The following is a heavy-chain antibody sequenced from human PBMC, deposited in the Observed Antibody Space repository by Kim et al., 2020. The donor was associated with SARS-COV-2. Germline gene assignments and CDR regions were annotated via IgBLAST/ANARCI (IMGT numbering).Heavy chain of an antibody. J-gene: IGHJ4*02. V-gene: IGHV3-7*05. CDR2: INDDGSEE. CDR1: GFTFSSYW. D-gene: IGHD2-2*01. Sequence: GGSLRLSCVVSGFTFSSYWMSWVRQAPGKGLEWVANINDDGSEEFYVDSVKGRFTISRDNSKNSVFLEMSSLRGEDTAVYYCARVRKKDQLAIVFDDWGQGTLVTVSS. CDR3: ARVRKKDQLAIVFDD.